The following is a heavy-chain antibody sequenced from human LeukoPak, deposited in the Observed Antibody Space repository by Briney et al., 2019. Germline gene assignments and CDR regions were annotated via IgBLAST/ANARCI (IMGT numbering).Heavy chain of an antibody. V-gene: IGHV3-30-3*01. CDR3: AREAYCSSTSCYLAPTIYYYYGMDV. J-gene: IGHJ6*02. D-gene: IGHD2-2*01. CDR1: GFTFSSYA. Sequence: GGSLRLSCAASGFTFSSYAMHWVRQAPGKGLEWVAVISYDGSNKYYADSVKGRFTISRDNSKNTLYLQMNSLRAEDTAVYYCAREAYCSSTSCYLAPTIYYYYGMDVWGQGTTVTVSS. CDR2: ISYDGSNK.